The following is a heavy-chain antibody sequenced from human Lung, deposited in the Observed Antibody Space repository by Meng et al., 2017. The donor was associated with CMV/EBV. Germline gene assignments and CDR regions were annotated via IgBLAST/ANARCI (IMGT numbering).Heavy chain of an antibody. CDR2: IRHDGTNK. CDR1: GFTFDDYG. Sequence: GGSLRLXCAASGFTFDDYGMHWVRQTPGKGLEWVAFIRHDGTNKFYGDSVKGRFTISRDNSKNTVYLQMNSLRTEETAVYYCAKDLLLFGGPNAYVAYWGQGALVTVSS. D-gene: IGHD3-16*01. J-gene: IGHJ4*02. CDR3: AKDLLLFGGPNAYVAY. V-gene: IGHV3-30*02.